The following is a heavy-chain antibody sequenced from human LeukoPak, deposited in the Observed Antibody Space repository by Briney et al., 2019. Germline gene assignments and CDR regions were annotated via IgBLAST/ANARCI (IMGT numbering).Heavy chain of an antibody. V-gene: IGHV3-23*01. CDR3: AKQRGGPIFSWWFDY. J-gene: IGHJ4*02. CDR2: IDNSGRYT. CDR1: GFTFSSYA. D-gene: IGHD3-9*01. Sequence: GGSLRLSCAASGFTFSSYAMSWVRQAPGKGLEGVSTIDNSGRYTYYADSVKGRFTISRDNSKNTLYLQMNSLRAEDTAVYYCAKQRGGPIFSWWFDYWGQGTQVTVSS.